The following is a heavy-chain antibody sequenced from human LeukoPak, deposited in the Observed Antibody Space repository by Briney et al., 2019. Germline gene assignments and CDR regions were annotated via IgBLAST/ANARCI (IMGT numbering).Heavy chain of an antibody. CDR1: XGTFSSYA. CDR2: IIPIFGTA. J-gene: IGHJ4*02. Sequence: SCKASXGTFSSYAISWVRQAPGQGLXWMGXIIPIFGTANYAQKFQGRVTITADKSTSTAYMELSSLRSEDTAVYYCARKGYYDILTGYYTSWGQGTLVTVSS. D-gene: IGHD3-9*01. V-gene: IGHV1-69*06. CDR3: ARKGYYDILTGYYTS.